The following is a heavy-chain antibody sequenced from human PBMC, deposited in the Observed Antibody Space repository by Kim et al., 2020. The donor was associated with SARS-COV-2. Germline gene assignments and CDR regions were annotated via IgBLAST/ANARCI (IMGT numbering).Heavy chain of an antibody. J-gene: IGHJ5*02. Sequence: QKFQGRVTMTRDTSISTAYMELSRLRSDDTAVYYCARAKVLDSSGWSLDPWGQGTLVTVSS. V-gene: IGHV1-2*02. CDR3: ARAKVLDSSGWSLDP. D-gene: IGHD6-19*01.